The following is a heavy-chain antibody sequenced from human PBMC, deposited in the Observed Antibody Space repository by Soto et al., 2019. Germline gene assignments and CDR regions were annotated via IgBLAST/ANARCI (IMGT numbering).Heavy chain of an antibody. Sequence: EVQLVESGGGLVQPGGSLRLSCAASGFTFSSYAMHWVRQAPGKGLEYVSAISSYGGSTYYANSVKGRLTISRDNSKNTLYLQMGSLRAEDMAVYYCARDPDSSGYYYFDYWGQGTLVTVSS. V-gene: IGHV3-64*01. CDR2: ISSYGGST. D-gene: IGHD3-22*01. J-gene: IGHJ4*02. CDR3: ARDPDSSGYYYFDY. CDR1: GFTFSSYA.